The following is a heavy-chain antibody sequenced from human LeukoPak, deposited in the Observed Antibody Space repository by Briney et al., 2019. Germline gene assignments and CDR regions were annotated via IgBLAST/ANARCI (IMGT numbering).Heavy chain of an antibody. Sequence: GGSLRLSCAASGFTFSNSDMNWVHQAPGKRLEWVSGVSWNGSRTHYADSVKGRFTISRDNSKNTLYLEMNSLRAEDTAIYYCAKMKGHPLPKYYMDVWGQGTTVTVSS. CDR2: VSWNGSRT. V-gene: IGHV3-35*01. CDR3: AKMKGHPLPKYYMDV. CDR1: GFTFSNSD. J-gene: IGHJ6*01. D-gene: IGHD1-26*01.